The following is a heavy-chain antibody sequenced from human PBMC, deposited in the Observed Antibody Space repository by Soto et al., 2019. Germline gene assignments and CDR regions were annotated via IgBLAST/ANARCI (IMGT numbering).Heavy chain of an antibody. J-gene: IGHJ4*02. CDR3: ARGGHVVVVTAALDY. Sequence: QVQLVQSGAEVKKPGASVKVSCKASGDTFTDYYIHWVRQAPGQELEWMGTVNPSGGHTTYAQHFPGRMTMTRDTSTSTLYMELTSLTSEDTAIYYCARGGHVVVVTAALDYWGQGTLVTVSS. V-gene: IGHV1-46*01. CDR2: VNPSGGHT. CDR1: GDTFTDYY. D-gene: IGHD2-21*02.